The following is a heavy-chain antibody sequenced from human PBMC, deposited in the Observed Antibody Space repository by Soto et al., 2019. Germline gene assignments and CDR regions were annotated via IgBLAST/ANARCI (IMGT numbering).Heavy chain of an antibody. D-gene: IGHD2-15*01. V-gene: IGHV4-34*01. Sequence: SETMSLTCAVYGGTFGGYYLSWIRQPPGKGLEWIGEINHSGSTNYNPSLKSRVTISVDTSKNQFSLKLSSVTAADTAVYYCATVVVVAATPGWFDPWGQGTLVTVSS. J-gene: IGHJ5*02. CDR2: INHSGST. CDR1: GGTFGGYY. CDR3: ATVVVVAATPGWFDP.